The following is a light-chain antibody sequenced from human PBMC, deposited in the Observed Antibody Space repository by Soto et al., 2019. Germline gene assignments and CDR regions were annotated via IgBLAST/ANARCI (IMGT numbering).Light chain of an antibody. CDR3: CSYTGTYTDAV. Sequence: QSALTQPRSVSGSPGQSVTISCAGTSNDVGGYKYVSWYQQHPGKAPKFIIYDVSKRPSGVPDRFSGSKAGNTASLTISGLQPEDEADYYCCSYTGTYTDAVFGGGTKVTVL. V-gene: IGLV2-11*01. J-gene: IGLJ2*01. CDR2: DVS. CDR1: SNDVGGYKY.